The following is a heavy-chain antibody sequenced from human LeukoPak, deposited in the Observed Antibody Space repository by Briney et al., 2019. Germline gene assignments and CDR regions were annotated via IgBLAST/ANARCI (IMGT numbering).Heavy chain of an antibody. CDR3: ARLPSGDWFDP. CDR2: IYYSGST. V-gene: IGHV4-59*01. D-gene: IGHD1-26*01. Sequence: SETLSLTCTVSGGSISSYYWSWIRQPPGKGLEWIGYIYYSGSTNYNPSLKSRVTISVDTSKNQFSLKLSSVTAADTAVYYCARLPSGDWFDPWGQGTLVTVSS. J-gene: IGHJ5*02. CDR1: GGSISSYY.